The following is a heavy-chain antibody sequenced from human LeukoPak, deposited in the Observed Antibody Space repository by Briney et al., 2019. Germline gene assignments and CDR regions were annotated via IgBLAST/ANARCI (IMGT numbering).Heavy chain of an antibody. Sequence: ASVKVSCKASGGTFSSYAISWVRQARGQGLEWMGRIIPIFGTANYAQKFQGRVTITTDESTSTAYMELSSLRSEDTAVYYCASRHMPVAGTFDYWGQGTLVTVSS. CDR2: IIPIFGTA. J-gene: IGHJ4*02. V-gene: IGHV1-69*05. CDR3: ASRHMPVAGTFDY. CDR1: GGTFSSYA. D-gene: IGHD6-19*01.